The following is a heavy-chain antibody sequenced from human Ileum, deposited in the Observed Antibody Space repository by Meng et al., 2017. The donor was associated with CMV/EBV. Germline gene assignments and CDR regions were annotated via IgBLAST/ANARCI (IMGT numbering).Heavy chain of an antibody. Sequence: GESLKISCAASGFTFSSYSMNWVRQAPGKGLEWVSSISSSSSYIYYADSVKGRFNISRDNDKNSLYLQMHSLSAEDTAVYYCERAKIDYHVWRCYLGGVWGQGTLVTVSS. J-gene: IGHJ4*02. D-gene: IGHD3-3*01. V-gene: IGHV3-21*01. CDR1: GFTFSSYS. CDR2: ISSSSSYI. CDR3: ERAKIDYHVWRCYLGGV.